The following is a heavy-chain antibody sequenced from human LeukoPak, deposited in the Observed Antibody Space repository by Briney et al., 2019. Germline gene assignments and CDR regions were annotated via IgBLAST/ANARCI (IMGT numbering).Heavy chain of an antibody. J-gene: IGHJ4*02. CDR3: ARGYYDTSAYSNPFDF. CDR2: IHTSGST. D-gene: IGHD3-22*01. Sequence: KPSETLSLTCAVYGDSISNYYWSWIRQTPGKGLEWIGYIHTSGSTYYNPSLKSRVTISVDTSKNQFSLKLSSVTAADTAVYYCARGYYDTSAYSNPFDFWGQGTLVTVSS. V-gene: IGHV4-4*09. CDR1: GDSISNYY.